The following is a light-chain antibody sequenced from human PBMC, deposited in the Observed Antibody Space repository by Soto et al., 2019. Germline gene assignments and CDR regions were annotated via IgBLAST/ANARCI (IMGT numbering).Light chain of an antibody. CDR1: QSVSSSY. J-gene: IGKJ1*01. Sequence: EIVLTQSPGTLSLSPGERATLSCRASQSVSSSYLAWYQQKPGQAPRLLIYGASSRATGIPDRFSGIGSGTDFTFTISRLEPEDFAVYYCQQYGSSPPLTFGQGTKVEIK. CDR3: QQYGSSPPLT. CDR2: GAS. V-gene: IGKV3-20*01.